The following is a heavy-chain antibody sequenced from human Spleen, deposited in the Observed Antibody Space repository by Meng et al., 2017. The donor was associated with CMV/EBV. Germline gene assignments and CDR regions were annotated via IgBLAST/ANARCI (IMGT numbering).Heavy chain of an antibody. CDR2: ISAYNGNT. J-gene: IGHJ5*02. D-gene: IGHD3-3*01. Sequence: ASVKVSCKASGYTFTSYGISWVRQAPGQGLEWMGWISAYNGNTNYAQKLQGRVTMTTDTSTSTAYMELRSLRSDDTAVYYCASEEDDFWSGYYSAWGQGTLVTVSS. V-gene: IGHV1-18*01. CDR3: ASEEDDFWSGYYSA. CDR1: GYTFTSYG.